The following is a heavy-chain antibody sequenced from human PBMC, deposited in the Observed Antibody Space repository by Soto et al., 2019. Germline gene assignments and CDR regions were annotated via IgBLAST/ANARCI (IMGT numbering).Heavy chain of an antibody. J-gene: IGHJ3*02. CDR3: AKAGSGWSPRDAFDI. CDR2: ISWNSGSI. V-gene: IGHV3-9*01. Sequence: ESGGGLVQPGRSLRLSCAASGFTFDDYAMHWVRQAPGKGLEWVSGISWNSGSIGYADSVKGRFTISRDNAKNSLYLQMNSLRAEDTALYYCAKAGSGWSPRDAFDIWGQGTMVTVSS. D-gene: IGHD6-19*01. CDR1: GFTFDDYA.